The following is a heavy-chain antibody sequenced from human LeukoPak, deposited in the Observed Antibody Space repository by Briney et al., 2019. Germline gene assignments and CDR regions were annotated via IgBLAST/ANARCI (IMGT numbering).Heavy chain of an antibody. V-gene: IGHV3-48*03. CDR3: ARSPYSESYYGDALDI. D-gene: IGHD1-26*01. J-gene: IGHJ3*02. CDR2: ISNGGYII. Sequence: GGSLRLSCAASGVTFNRYNMNWVRQAPGKGLGWVSYISNGGYIIYYADSVKGRFTISRDNAKNSLYLQMNSLRAEDTAVYYCARSPYSESYYGDALDIWGQGTVVTVSS. CDR1: GVTFNRYN.